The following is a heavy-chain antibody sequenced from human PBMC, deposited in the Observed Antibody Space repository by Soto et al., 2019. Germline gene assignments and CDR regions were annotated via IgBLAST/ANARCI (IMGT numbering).Heavy chain of an antibody. CDR3: ARAPMVLSRSYFDS. Sequence: SSETLSLTCTVSGGSISNFYWSWIRQPPGKGLEWIGYISYSGNTNYNPSLKGRVSISVDTSKNQLSLNLTSVTAADTAVYYCARAPMVLSRSYFDSWGQGTPVTVSS. CDR1: GGSISNFY. D-gene: IGHD2-8*01. V-gene: IGHV4-59*01. J-gene: IGHJ4*02. CDR2: ISYSGNT.